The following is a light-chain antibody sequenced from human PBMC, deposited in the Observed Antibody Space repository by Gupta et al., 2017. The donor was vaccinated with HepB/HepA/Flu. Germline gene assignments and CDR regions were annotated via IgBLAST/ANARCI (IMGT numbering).Light chain of an antibody. CDR3: QQFNSYHMT. Sequence: IQMMQSPSFLSASLGDRVTITCWASQDINSYLIWYQQKPGKAPKLLIYGASTLQSGIPSRFSGSGSGTEFTLTISSVQPEDFATYYCQQFNSYHMTFGQGTQVDIK. CDR1: QDINSY. J-gene: IGKJ5*01. CDR2: GAS. V-gene: IGKV1-9*01.